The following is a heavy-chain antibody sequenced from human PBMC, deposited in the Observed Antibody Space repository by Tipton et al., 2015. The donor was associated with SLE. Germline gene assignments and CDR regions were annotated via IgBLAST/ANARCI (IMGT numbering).Heavy chain of an antibody. Sequence: TLSLPCTVSGGSIRSRSVSWGWIRQPPGKGLEWIGSVCYGVNTYYNPSLESRVTISVDTSKNQFSLRLSSVTTADTALYYCARDARRHNGYEFFDYWGQGTLVTVSS. V-gene: IGHV4-39*07. J-gene: IGHJ4*02. D-gene: IGHD5-12*01. CDR1: GGSIRSRSVS. CDR3: ARDARRHNGYEFFDY. CDR2: VCYGVNT.